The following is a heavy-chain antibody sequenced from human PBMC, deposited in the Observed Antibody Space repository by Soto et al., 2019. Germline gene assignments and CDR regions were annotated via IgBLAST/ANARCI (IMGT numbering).Heavy chain of an antibody. Sequence: PGGSLRLSCAASGFTFSSYSMNWVRQAPGKGLEWVSSISSSSSYIYYADSVKGRFTISRDNAKNSPYLQMNSLRAEDTAVYYCARDPYYYDSSEKPPAFDIWGQGTMVTVSS. CDR2: ISSSSSYI. D-gene: IGHD3-22*01. CDR3: ARDPYYYDSSEKPPAFDI. J-gene: IGHJ3*02. CDR1: GFTFSSYS. V-gene: IGHV3-21*01.